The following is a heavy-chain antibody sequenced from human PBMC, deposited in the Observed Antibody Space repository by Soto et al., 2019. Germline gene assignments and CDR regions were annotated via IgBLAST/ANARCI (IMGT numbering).Heavy chain of an antibody. V-gene: IGHV3-30-3*01. CDR3: ARGYYGSGSYSDYYYGMDV. D-gene: IGHD3-10*01. CDR1: GFTFSSYA. Sequence: GGSLRLSCAASGFTFSSYAMHWVRQAPGKGLEWVAVISYDGSNKYYADSVKGRFTISRDNSKNTLYLQMNSLRAEDTAVYYCARGYYGSGSYSDYYYGMDVWGQGTTVTVSS. J-gene: IGHJ6*02. CDR2: ISYDGSNK.